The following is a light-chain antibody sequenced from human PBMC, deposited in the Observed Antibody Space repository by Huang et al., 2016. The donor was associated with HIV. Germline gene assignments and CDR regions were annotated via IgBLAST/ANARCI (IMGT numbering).Light chain of an antibody. CDR3: LQAATYPWT. Sequence: AVQMTQSPSSLSASVGDRITITCLARQGVRGDLGWYQQKPGKAPKLLIYGTSTLQSGGPTRFSGSGSGTHYTLSINSLQPEEFATYYCLQAATYPWTFGQGTKVEIK. V-gene: IGKV1-6*01. J-gene: IGKJ1*01. CDR1: QGVRGD. CDR2: GTS.